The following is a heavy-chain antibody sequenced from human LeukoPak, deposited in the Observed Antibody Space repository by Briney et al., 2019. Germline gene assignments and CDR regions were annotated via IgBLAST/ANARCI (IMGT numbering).Heavy chain of an antibody. D-gene: IGHD2-2*01. J-gene: IGHJ4*02. CDR3: AKDLEGYCSSTSCSDY. CDR2: ISGSGGST. CDR1: GFTFSSYA. Sequence: SGGSLRLSCAASGFTFSSYAMSWVRQAPGKGLEWVSAISGSGGSTYYADSVKGRFTISRDNSKNTLYLQMNSLRAEDTAVYYCAKDLEGYCSSTSCSDYWGQGTLVTVSS. V-gene: IGHV3-23*01.